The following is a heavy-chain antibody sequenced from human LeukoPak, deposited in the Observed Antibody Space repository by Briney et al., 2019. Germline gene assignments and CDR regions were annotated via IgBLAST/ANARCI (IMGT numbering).Heavy chain of an antibody. D-gene: IGHD2-8*01. Sequence: PSETLSLTCTVSGGSISSGDYYWSWIRQPPGKGLEWIGEINHSGSTNYNPSLKSRVTISVDTSKNQCSLKLSSVTAADTAVYYCARDGIVLNYWGQGTLVTVSS. CDR2: INHSGST. V-gene: IGHV4-39*07. CDR3: ARDGIVLNY. J-gene: IGHJ4*02. CDR1: GGSISSGDYY.